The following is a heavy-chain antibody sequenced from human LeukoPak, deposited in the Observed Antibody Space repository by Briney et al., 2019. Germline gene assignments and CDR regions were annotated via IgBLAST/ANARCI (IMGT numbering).Heavy chain of an antibody. CDR3: ASSPPYDSSAYYYVH. Sequence: TLSLTCTVSGGSISSSSYYWGWSRQPPGKGLEWIGSIYYSGSTYYKPSLKSRVTMSVDTSKNQFSLKLSSVTAADTAVFYCASSPPYDSSAYYYVHWGQGTLVTVSS. CDR2: IYYSGST. CDR1: GGSISSSSYY. J-gene: IGHJ4*02. D-gene: IGHD3-22*01. V-gene: IGHV4-39*01.